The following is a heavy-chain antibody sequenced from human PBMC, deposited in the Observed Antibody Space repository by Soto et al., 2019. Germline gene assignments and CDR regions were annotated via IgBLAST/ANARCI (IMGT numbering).Heavy chain of an antibody. Sequence: PGASLRLSCAASGFTFSSYAMSWVRQAPGKGLEWVSAISGTAGSTYYADSVKGRFTISRDNSKNTLYLQMNSLRAEDTAVYYCAKGEGWGSGSYLWFVVNGMDVWGQGT. D-gene: IGHD3-10*01. J-gene: IGHJ6*02. V-gene: IGHV3-23*01. CDR2: ISGTAGST. CDR3: AKGEGWGSGSYLWFVVNGMDV. CDR1: GFTFSSYA.